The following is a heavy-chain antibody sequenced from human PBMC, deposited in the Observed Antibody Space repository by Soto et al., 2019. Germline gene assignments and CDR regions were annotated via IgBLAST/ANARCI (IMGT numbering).Heavy chain of an antibody. CDR3: AAASSAGGIYYFDY. CDR1: GFTFTSSA. J-gene: IGHJ4*02. CDR2: IVVGSGNT. D-gene: IGHD2-15*01. Sequence: GASVKVSCKASGFTFTSSAVQWVRQARGQRLEWIGWIVVGSGNTNYAQKFQERVTITRDMSTSTAYMELSSLRSEDTAVYYCAAASSAGGIYYFDYWGQGTLVTVYS. V-gene: IGHV1-58*01.